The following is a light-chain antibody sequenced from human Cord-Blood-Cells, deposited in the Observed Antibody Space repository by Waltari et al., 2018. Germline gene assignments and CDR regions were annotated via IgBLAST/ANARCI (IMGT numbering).Light chain of an antibody. CDR1: SGSIASNY. V-gene: IGLV6-57*02. Sequence: NFMLTQPHSLSQSPGQTVTISCPGSSGSIASNYVQWNQQRPGSAPTTVIYEDNQRPSGVPDRFSGSIDSSSNSASLTISGLKTEDEADYYCQSYDSSNHVVFGGGTKLTVL. J-gene: IGLJ2*01. CDR2: EDN. CDR3: QSYDSSNHVV.